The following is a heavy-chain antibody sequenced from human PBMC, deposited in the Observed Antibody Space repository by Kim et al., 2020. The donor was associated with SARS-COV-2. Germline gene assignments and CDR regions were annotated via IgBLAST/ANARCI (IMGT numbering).Heavy chain of an antibody. Sequence: ASVKVSCKASGYTFSKHYIHWVRQAPGQGLEWMGWINPNSSATDFAQKFQGRVSMTRDTSISTFYMEVNSLTSDDTAVYYCARDAGEFDYWGQGTLVTVSS. V-gene: IGHV1-2*02. CDR2: INPNSSAT. D-gene: IGHD7-27*01. CDR1: GYTFSKHY. CDR3: ARDAGEFDY. J-gene: IGHJ4*02.